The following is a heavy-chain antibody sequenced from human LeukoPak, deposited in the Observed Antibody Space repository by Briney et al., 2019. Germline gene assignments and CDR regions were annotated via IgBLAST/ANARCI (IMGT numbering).Heavy chain of an antibody. CDR1: GGSISSSSYY. CDR3: ARVFPDTAMPDSIGWFDP. V-gene: IGHV4-39*07. D-gene: IGHD5-18*01. CDR2: IYYSGST. J-gene: IGHJ5*02. Sequence: SETLSLTCTVSGGSISSSSYYWGWIRQPPGKGLEWIGSIYYSGSTYYNPSLKSRVTISVDTSKNQFSLKLSSVTAADTAVYYCARVFPDTAMPDSIGWFDPWGQGTLVTVSS.